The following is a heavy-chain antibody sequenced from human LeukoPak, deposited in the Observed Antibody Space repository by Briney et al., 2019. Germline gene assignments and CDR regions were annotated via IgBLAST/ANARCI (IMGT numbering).Heavy chain of an antibody. CDR2: IYYGGST. CDR1: GGSISSYY. J-gene: IGHJ5*02. V-gene: IGHV4-59*08. Sequence: PSETLSLTCTVSGGSISSYYWSWIRQPPGKGLEWIGYIYYGGSTNYNPSLKSRVTISVDTSKNQFSLKLSSVTAADTAVYYCARHIVVVPAAIGGAWFDPWGQGTLVTVSS. CDR3: ARHIVVVPAAIGGAWFDP. D-gene: IGHD2-2*02.